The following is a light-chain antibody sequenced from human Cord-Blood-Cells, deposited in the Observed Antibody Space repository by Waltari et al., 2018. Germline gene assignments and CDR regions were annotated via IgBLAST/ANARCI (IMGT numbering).Light chain of an antibody. J-gene: IGLJ3*02. V-gene: IGLV3-25*03. CDR1: ALPKQY. CDR2: KAS. CDR3: QSADSSGTWV. Sequence: SYELTQPPSVSVSPGQTARITCSGDALPKQYAYWYQQKPGQAPVLVIYKASERPSGVPERFSGSSSGTTVTLTISGVQAGDEADYYCQSADSSGTWVFGGGTKLTVL.